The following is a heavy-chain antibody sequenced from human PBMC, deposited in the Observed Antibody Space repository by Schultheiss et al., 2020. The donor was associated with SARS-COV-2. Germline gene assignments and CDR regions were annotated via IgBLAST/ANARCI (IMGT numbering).Heavy chain of an antibody. CDR1: GFTFSSYG. J-gene: IGHJ4*02. CDR3: ARDPGNCAFDY. CDR2: IWYDGSNK. V-gene: IGHV3-33*01. Sequence: GGSLRLSCAASGFTFSSYGMHWVRQAPGKGLEWVAVIWYDGSNKYYADSVKGRFTISRDNSKNTLYLQMNSLRAEDTAVYYCARDPGNCAFDYWGQGTLVTVSS. D-gene: IGHD1-1*01.